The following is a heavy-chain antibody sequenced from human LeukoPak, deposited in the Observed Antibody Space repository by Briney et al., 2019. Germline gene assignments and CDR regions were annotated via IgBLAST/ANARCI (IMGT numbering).Heavy chain of an antibody. CDR1: GYTFTGYY. CDR3: ARGGGYDQTSFDY. Sequence: GASVKVSCKASGYTFTGYYMHWVRQAPGQGLEWMGWINPNSGGTNYAQKFQGRVTMTRDTSISTAYMELGRLRSDDTAVYYCARGGGYDQTSFDYWGQGTLVTVSS. D-gene: IGHD5-12*01. V-gene: IGHV1-2*02. J-gene: IGHJ4*02. CDR2: INPNSGGT.